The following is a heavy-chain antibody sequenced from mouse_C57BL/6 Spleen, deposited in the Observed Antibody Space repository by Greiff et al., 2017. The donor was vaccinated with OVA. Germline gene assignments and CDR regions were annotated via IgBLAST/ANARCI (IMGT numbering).Heavy chain of an antibody. D-gene: IGHD1-1*01. V-gene: IGHV3-6*01. CDR3: ARGDYGSSPYFDV. J-gene: IGHJ1*03. Sequence: DVQLQESGPGLVKPSQSLSLTCSVTGYSITSGYYWNWIRQFPGNKLEWMGYISYDGSNNYNPSLKNRISITRDTSKNQFFLKLNSVTTEDTATYDCARGDYGSSPYFDVWGTGTTVTVSS. CDR1: GYSITSGYY. CDR2: ISYDGSN.